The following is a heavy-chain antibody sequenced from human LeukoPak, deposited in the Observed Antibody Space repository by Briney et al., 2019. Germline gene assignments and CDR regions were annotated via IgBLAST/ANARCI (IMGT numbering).Heavy chain of an antibody. J-gene: IGHJ4*02. D-gene: IGHD3-22*01. CDR1: GFTFSSYS. CDR3: ARDPRSLNYYDSSGRLDY. CDR2: ISSSSSYI. Sequence: GGSLRLSCAASGFTFSSYSMNWVRQAPGKGLEWVSYISSSSSYIYYADSVKGRFTISRDNAKNSLYLQMNSLRAEDTAVYYCARDPRSLNYYDSSGRLDYWGQGTLVTVSS. V-gene: IGHV3-21*05.